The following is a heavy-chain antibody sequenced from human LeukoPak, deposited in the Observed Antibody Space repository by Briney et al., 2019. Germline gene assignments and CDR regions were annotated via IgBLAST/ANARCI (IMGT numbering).Heavy chain of an antibody. CDR1: GGSISSSAW. Sequence: SETLSLTCAVSGGSISSSAWWSWVRQPPGKGLEWIGEVYHSGSANYNSFLKSRVTISVDKSKNQFSLKLTSATAADTAVYYCARDLGSSWFEPLDYWGQGILVIVSS. V-gene: IGHV4-4*02. CDR3: ARDLGSSWFEPLDY. D-gene: IGHD6-13*01. CDR2: VYHSGSA. J-gene: IGHJ4*02.